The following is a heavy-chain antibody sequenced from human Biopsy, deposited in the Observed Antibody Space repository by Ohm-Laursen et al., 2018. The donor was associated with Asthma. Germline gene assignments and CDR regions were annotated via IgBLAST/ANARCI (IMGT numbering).Heavy chain of an antibody. CDR1: GYTFTSNA. CDR3: AREVGATRYGP. CDR2: LNPVNGNT. Sequence: ASVKVSCKASGYTFTSNAIHWMRQAPGQSLEWMAWLNPVNGNTKYSQQFQGRVTITRDTSASTAYMELSSLTSEDTAVFYCAREVGATRYGPWGQGTLVTASS. D-gene: IGHD1-26*01. J-gene: IGHJ5*02. V-gene: IGHV1-3*01.